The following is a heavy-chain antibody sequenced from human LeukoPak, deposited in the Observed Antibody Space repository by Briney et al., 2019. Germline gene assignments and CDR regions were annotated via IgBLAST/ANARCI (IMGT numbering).Heavy chain of an antibody. CDR1: GFTFSSYG. V-gene: IGHV3-33*06. CDR2: IWYDGSNK. D-gene: IGHD3-3*01. J-gene: IGHJ4*02. CDR3: AKAKYYDFWSGYYPDY. Sequence: QSGGSLRLSCAASGFTFSSYGMHWVRQAPGKGLEWVAVIWYDGSNKYYADSVKGRFTISRDNSKNTLYLQMNSLRAEDTAVYYCAKAKYYDFWSGYYPDYWGQGTLVTVSS.